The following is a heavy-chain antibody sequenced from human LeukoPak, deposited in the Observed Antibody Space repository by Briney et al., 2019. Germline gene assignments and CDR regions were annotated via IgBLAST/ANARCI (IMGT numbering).Heavy chain of an antibody. D-gene: IGHD6-19*01. Sequence: GGPLRLSCTASGFSVSNSYLTWVRHPPGRGLDWVSLIYGGGGTYYADSVKGRFTISRHNTENTLYLEMNSLRPEDTAVYYCGRVGVGTVAGNYFDDWGQGTLVTVSS. CDR3: GRVGVGTVAGNYFDD. CDR1: GFSVSNSY. V-gene: IGHV3-53*04. J-gene: IGHJ4*02. CDR2: IYGGGGT.